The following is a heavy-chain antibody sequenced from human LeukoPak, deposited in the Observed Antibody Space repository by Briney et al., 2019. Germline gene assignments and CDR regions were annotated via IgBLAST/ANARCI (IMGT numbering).Heavy chain of an antibody. CDR3: TRDRDYGDYVAYYYGMDV. Sequence: PGGSLRLSCTASGFTFGDYAMSWFRQAPGKGLEWVGFIRSKAYGGTTEYAASVKGRFTISRDDSKSIAYLQMNSLKTEDTAVYYCTRDRDYGDYVAYYYGMDVWGQGTTVTVSS. CDR2: IRSKAYGGTT. V-gene: IGHV3-49*03. CDR1: GFTFGDYA. D-gene: IGHD4-17*01. J-gene: IGHJ6*02.